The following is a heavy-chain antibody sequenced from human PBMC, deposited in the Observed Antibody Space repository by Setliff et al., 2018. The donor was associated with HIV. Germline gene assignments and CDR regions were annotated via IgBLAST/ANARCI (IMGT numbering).Heavy chain of an antibody. CDR2: VRGIAYGGTT. V-gene: IGHV3-49*03. CDR3: TRDGGGDYGVYAPDY. J-gene: IGHJ4*02. D-gene: IGHD4-17*01. CDR1: GFSIDDYA. Sequence: LRLSCTASGFSIDDYAMNWFRQASGRGLEWVGLVRGIAYGGTTEYAASVRGRFTISRDDSKNIAYLQMNSLKTEDTAVYFCTRDGGGDYGVYAPDYWGQGTLVTVSS.